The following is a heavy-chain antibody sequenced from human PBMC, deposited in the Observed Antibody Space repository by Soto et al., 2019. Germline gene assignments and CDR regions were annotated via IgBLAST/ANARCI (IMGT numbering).Heavy chain of an antibody. CDR3: ARDPGDGYNYVLDY. J-gene: IGHJ4*02. CDR1: GGSISGYY. V-gene: IGHV4-59*01. CDR2: ITYSGST. Sequence: QVQLQESGPRLVKPSETLSLTCTVSGGSISGYYWSWIRQPPGKGLEWIGYITYSGSTTYNSSLKSRVTISVDSSKKQFSLTLSSVTAADTAVYYCARDPGDGYNYVLDYWGQGTLVTVSS. D-gene: IGHD5-12*01.